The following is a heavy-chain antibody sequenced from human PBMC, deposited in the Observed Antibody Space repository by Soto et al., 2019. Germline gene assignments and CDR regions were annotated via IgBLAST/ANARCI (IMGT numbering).Heavy chain of an antibody. CDR3: AKDLKGFSGSGKFAY. V-gene: IGHV3-23*01. CDR1: GFTFSSYA. CDR2: ISGSGGST. J-gene: IGHJ4*02. D-gene: IGHD3-10*01. Sequence: GGSLRLSCAASGFTFSSYAMSWVRQAPGKGLEWVSAISGSGGSTYYADSVKGRFTISRDNSKNTLYLQMNSLRAEDTAVYYCAKDLKGFSGSGKFAYWGQGTLVTVSS.